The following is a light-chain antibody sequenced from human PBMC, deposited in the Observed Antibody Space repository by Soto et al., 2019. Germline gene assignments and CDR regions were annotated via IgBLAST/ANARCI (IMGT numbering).Light chain of an antibody. Sequence: EIVLTQSPGTLSLSPGDRATLSCRASQSVRSSHLAWYQQMPGQAPRLLIYGTSNRATGIPDRFSGSGSGTDFTLTISRLEPEDFAVYYCQQYSSSPRTFGGGTKVEIK. CDR3: QQYSSSPRT. J-gene: IGKJ4*01. V-gene: IGKV3-20*01. CDR2: GTS. CDR1: QSVRSSH.